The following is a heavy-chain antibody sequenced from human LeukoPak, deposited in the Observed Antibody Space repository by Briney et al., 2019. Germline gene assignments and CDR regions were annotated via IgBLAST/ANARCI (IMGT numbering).Heavy chain of an antibody. CDR1: GFTFSSYA. J-gene: IGHJ4*02. D-gene: IGHD3-22*01. CDR2: ISGSGGST. V-gene: IGHV3-23*01. CDR3: ARDPIDSSGYYYFDY. Sequence: GGSLRLSCAASGFTFSSYAMSWVRQAPGKGLEWVSAISGSGGSTYYADSVKGRFTISRDNSKNTLYLQMNSLRAEDTAVYYCARDPIDSSGYYYFDYWGQGTLVTVSS.